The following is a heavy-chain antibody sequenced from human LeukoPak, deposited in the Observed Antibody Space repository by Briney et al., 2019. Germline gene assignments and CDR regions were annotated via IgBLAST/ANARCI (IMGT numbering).Heavy chain of an antibody. Sequence: SETLSLTCAVYGGSFSGYYWSWIRQPPGKGLEWIGEINHSGSTNYNPSLKSRVTISVDTSKNQFSLKLSSVTAADTAVYYCXXGLSVRGGYWGQGTLVTVSS. CDR2: INHSGST. CDR3: XXGLSVRGGY. J-gene: IGHJ4*02. D-gene: IGHD2/OR15-2a*01. CDR1: GGSFSGYY. V-gene: IGHV4-34*01.